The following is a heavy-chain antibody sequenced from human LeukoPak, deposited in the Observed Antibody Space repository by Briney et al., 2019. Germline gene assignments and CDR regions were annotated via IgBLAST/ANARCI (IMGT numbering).Heavy chain of an antibody. CDR3: TRVGDYHDSSGYDASY. D-gene: IGHD3-22*01. CDR1: GFTFSDST. J-gene: IGHJ4*02. V-gene: IGHV3-73*01. Sequence: SGGSLRLSCATSGFTFSDSTIHWVRQASGKGLEWVGRVRTKSKNYATTYAASMKGRFTIFRDDSKDTAYLQIHSLKTEDTAVYYCTRVGDYHDSSGYDASYWGQGTLVTVSS. CDR2: VRTKSKNYAT.